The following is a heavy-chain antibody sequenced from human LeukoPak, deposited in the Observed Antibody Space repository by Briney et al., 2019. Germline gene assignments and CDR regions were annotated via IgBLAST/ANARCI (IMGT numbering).Heavy chain of an antibody. CDR3: ARGPYSSRHFDY. CDR2: INHSGST. J-gene: IGHJ4*02. V-gene: IGHV4-34*01. D-gene: IGHD6-13*01. Sequence: SETLSLTCAVYGGSFSGYYWSWLRQPPGKGLEWIGEINHSGSTNYNPSLKSRVTISVDTSKKQFSLKLSSVTAADTAVYYCARGPYSSRHFDYWGQGTLVTVSS. CDR1: GGSFSGYY.